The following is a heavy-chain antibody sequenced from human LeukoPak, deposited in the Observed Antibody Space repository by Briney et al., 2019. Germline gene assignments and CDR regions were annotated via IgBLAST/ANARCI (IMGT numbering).Heavy chain of an antibody. J-gene: IGHJ3*02. D-gene: IGHD1-26*01. CDR1: GGSISSSSYY. Sequence: SETLSLTCTVSGGSISSSSYYWGWIRQPPGKGLEWIGSIYYSGLTYYKSSLKSRVTISVDTSKNQFSLKLSSVTAADTAVYYCAGGWELLPRERAFDIWGQGTMVTVSS. V-gene: IGHV4-39*07. CDR2: IYYSGLT. CDR3: AGGWELLPRERAFDI.